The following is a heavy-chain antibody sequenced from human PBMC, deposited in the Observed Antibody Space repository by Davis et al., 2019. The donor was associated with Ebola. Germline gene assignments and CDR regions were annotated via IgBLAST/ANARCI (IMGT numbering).Heavy chain of an antibody. CDR2: IRSKANSYAT. D-gene: IGHD3-16*02. J-gene: IGHJ4*02. CDR3: TGSYRTDDY. V-gene: IGHV3-73*01. Sequence: GESLKISCAASGFTFSGSAMHWVRQASGKGLEWVGRIRSKANSYATAYAASVKGRFPISRDDSKNTAYLQMNSLKTEDTAVYYCTGSYRTDDYWGQGTLVTVSS. CDR1: GFTFSGSA.